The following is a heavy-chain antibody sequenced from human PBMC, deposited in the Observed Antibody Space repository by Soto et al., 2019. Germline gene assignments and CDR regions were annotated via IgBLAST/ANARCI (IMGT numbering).Heavy chain of an antibody. CDR3: ARPTDY. CDR2: ISGSGGST. J-gene: IGHJ4*02. D-gene: IGHD4-17*01. Sequence: GGLRLSCAASGFTFSSYAMSWVRQAPGNGLEWVSAISGSGGSTYYADSVKGRFTISRDNSKNTLYLQMNSLRAEDTALNYGARPTDYWGQGTLVTVSS. CDR1: GFTFSSYA. V-gene: IGHV3-23*01.